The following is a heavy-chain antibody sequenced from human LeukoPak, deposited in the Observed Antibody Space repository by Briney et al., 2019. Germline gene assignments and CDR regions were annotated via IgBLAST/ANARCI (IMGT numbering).Heavy chain of an antibody. J-gene: IGHJ4*02. CDR3: VTNGRDY. CDR2: INSSSSPTM. CDR1: GFTFSRFS. Sequence: GGSLRLSCTASGFTFSRFSMNWVRQAPGQGLEWVSYINSSSSPTMYYADSVTSQFTICRANVKNTWLLQINSLRVDDTAVYYCVTNGRDYWGQGTLVSVSS. V-gene: IGHV3-48*01.